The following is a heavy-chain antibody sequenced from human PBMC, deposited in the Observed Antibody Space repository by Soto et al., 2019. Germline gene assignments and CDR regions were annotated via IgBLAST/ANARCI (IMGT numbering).Heavy chain of an antibody. CDR3: ARETKYCTNGVCYVYYGMDV. V-gene: IGHV3-53*01. D-gene: IGHD2-8*01. J-gene: IGHJ6*02. CDR2: IYSGGST. CDR1: GFTVSSNY. Sequence: GGSLRLSCAASGFTVSSNYMSWVRQAPGKGLEWVSVIYSGGSTYYADSVKGRFTISRDNSKNTLYLQMNSLRAEDTAVYYCARETKYCTNGVCYVYYGMDVWGQGTTVTVSS.